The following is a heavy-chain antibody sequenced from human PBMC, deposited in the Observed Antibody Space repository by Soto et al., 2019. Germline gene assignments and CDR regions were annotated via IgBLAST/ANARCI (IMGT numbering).Heavy chain of an antibody. CDR1: GGSVSSGSYY. CDR2: IYYSGST. J-gene: IGHJ4*02. CDR3: ARDKAERATITGYFDY. D-gene: IGHD5-12*01. Sequence: SETLSLTCTVSGGSVSSGSYYWSWIRQPPGKGLEWIGYIYYSGSTNYNPSLKRRVTISVDTAKNQFSLKLSSVTAADTAVYYCARDKAERATITGYFDYWAQGTLVTVSS. V-gene: IGHV4-61*01.